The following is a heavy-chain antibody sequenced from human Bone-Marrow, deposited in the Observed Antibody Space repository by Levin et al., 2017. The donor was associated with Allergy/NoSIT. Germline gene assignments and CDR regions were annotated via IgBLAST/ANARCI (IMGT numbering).Heavy chain of an antibody. Sequence: ETLSLTCAVSGFTVSTNYMSWVRQAPGRGLEWVSAIYSDGSTYYADSVKGRFTISRDNSKNTLYLQMDSLRAEDTAVYYCARDSTYYDILTGYYNVGYFDYWGQGTLVTVSS. V-gene: IGHV3-66*01. CDR1: GFTVSTNY. J-gene: IGHJ4*02. CDR2: IYSDGST. D-gene: IGHD3-9*01. CDR3: ARDSTYYDILTGYYNVGYFDY.